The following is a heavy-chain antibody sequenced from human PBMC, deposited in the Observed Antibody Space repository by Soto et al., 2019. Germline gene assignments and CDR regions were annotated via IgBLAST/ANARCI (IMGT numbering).Heavy chain of an antibody. V-gene: IGHV4-39*01. J-gene: IGHJ5*02. CDR2: IYYSGST. Sequence: SETLSLTCIVSGGSISSSSYYWGWIRQPPGKGLEWTGSIYYSGSTHYNPSLKSRVTISVDTSKNQFSLKLSSVTAADTAVFYCARHRARKWFDPWGQGTLVTVSS. CDR3: ARHRARKWFDP. D-gene: IGHD6-6*01. CDR1: GGSISSSSYY.